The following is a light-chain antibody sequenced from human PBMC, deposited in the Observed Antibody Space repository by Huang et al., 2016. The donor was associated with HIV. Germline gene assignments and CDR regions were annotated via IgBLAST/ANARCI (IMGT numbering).Light chain of an antibody. J-gene: IGKJ1*01. CDR1: QTISKS. CDR2: AAS. V-gene: IGKV1-39*01. CDR3: QQSDSIPRT. Sequence: DIQMTQSPSALSASVVDRVTISCRSSQTISKSLNWYQQKPGKAPKLLIYAASNSQTGVTSRVSGSGSETDFTLTISNLQPEDSSTYYCQQSDSIPRTFGQGTRLEIK.